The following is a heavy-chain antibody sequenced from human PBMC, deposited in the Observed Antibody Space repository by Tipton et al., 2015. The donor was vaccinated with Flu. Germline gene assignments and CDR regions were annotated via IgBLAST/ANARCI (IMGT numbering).Heavy chain of an antibody. J-gene: IGHJ4*02. V-gene: IGHV3-7*02. CDR2: IKDDESER. D-gene: IGHD2-21*02. CDR3: ARGSELGDFDSLLDH. CDR1: GFTFSRHW. Sequence: SLRLSCAASGFTFSRHWMNWVRQAPGKGLEWVANIKDDESERYYVDSVKGRFTISRVNANNLLFLQMNSLRVEDTALYYCARGSELGDFDSLLDHWGQGARVTVSS.